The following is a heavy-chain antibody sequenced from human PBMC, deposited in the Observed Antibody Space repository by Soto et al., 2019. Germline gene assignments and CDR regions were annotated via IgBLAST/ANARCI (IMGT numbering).Heavy chain of an antibody. CDR1: GFTFTNYF. CDR3: ARGDGRGSSGFYYYYGMDV. CDR2: ISPYDGST. Sequence: QVQLVQSGAEVKKPGASVKVSCKASGFTFTNYFFYWVRQAPRQGLEWMGIISPYDGSTNYVQRFQGRVTLTSDTSTSTVSMELSSLRSEDTAVHYCARGDGRGSSGFYYYYGMDVWCHGTRVSVSS. J-gene: IGHJ6*02. V-gene: IGHV1-46*01. D-gene: IGHD6-25*01.